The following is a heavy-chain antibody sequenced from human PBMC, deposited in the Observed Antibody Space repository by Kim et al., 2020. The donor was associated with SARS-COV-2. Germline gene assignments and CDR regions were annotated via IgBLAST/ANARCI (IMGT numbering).Heavy chain of an antibody. CDR1: GFTFSSYG. CDR2: IWYDGSNK. CDR3: AKDTGGLRYFDWLPLDY. V-gene: IGHV3-33*06. D-gene: IGHD3-9*01. Sequence: GGSLRLSCAASGFTFSSYGMHWVRQAPGKGLEWVAVIWYDGSNKYYADSVKGRFTISRDNPKNTLYLQMNTLRAEDTAVYYCAKDTGGLRYFDWLPLDYWGQGTLVTVSS. J-gene: IGHJ4*02.